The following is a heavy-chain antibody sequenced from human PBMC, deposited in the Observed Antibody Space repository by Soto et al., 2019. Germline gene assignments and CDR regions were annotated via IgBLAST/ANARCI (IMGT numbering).Heavy chain of an antibody. CDR2: IIPILGIA. J-gene: IGHJ4*02. CDR1: GGTFSSYT. Sequence: QVQLVQSGAEVKKPGSSVKVSCKASGGTFSSYTISWVRQAPGQGLEWMGRIIPILGIANYAQMFQGRVTITADKSTSTAYMELSSLRSEDTAVYYCAREGQLVPQFDYWGLGTLVTVSS. D-gene: IGHD6-6*01. V-gene: IGHV1-69*08. CDR3: AREGQLVPQFDY.